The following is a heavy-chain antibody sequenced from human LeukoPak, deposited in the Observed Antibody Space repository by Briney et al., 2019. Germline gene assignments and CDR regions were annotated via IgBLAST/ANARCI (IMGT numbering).Heavy chain of an antibody. CDR1: GLTFSSYS. CDR2: ISSSSSTI. V-gene: IGHV3-48*01. D-gene: IGHD2-15*01. CDR3: ATSGVVAATHDAFDI. J-gene: IGHJ3*02. Sequence: GGSLRLSCAASGLTFSSYSMNWVRQAPGKGLEWVSYISSSSSTIYYADSVKGRFTISRDNAKNSLYLQMSSLRAEDTAVYYCATSGVVAATHDAFDIWGQGTMVTVSS.